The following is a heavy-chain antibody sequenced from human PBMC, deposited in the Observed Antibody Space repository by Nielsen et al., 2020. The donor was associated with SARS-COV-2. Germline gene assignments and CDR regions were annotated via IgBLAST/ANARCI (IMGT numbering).Heavy chain of an antibody. V-gene: IGHV3-9*01. CDR3: ARELGILPFDY. J-gene: IGHJ4*02. CDR2: ISWNSGSI. Sequence: SLKISCAASGFTFADYAIHWVRHAPGKGLEWVSGISWNSGSIGYADSVKGRFTISRDNSKNTLYLQMNSLRAEDTAVYYCARELGILPFDYWGQGTLVTVSS. CDR1: GFTFADYA. D-gene: IGHD7-27*01.